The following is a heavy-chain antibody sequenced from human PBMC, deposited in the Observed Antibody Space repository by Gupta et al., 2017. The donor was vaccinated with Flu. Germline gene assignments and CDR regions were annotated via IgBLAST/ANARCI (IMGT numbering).Heavy chain of an antibody. D-gene: IGHD4-17*01. Sequence: EVQLVESVGGLVKPGGSLSLSCAASGFTFSTYSMNWVRQAPGEGLEWVSSISSSSSYIYHADSVKGRFTISRDNANNSLYLQMNSLRAEDTAVYYCARYFGDSQPYDYWGLGTLVTVSS. CDR3: ARYFGDSQPYDY. V-gene: IGHV3-21*01. J-gene: IGHJ4*02. CDR1: GFTFSTYS. CDR2: ISSSSSYI.